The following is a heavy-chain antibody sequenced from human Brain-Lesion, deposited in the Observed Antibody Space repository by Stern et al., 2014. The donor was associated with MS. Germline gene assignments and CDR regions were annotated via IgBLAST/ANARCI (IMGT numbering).Heavy chain of an antibody. CDR1: GGSVSSTSYA. CDR3: AGEEDIRYCSGGSCTGNWFDP. Sequence: QVQLQESGPGLVKPSETLSLTCTVAGGSVSSTSYAWAWIRQPPGKGLEWIGTIYYSGNTYYSPSLKSRLTKSLDTSQNQFSLQRGSVTAADTAVYYCAGEEDIRYCSGGSCTGNWFDPWGQGTLVTVSS. V-gene: IGHV4-39*01. CDR2: IYYSGNT. D-gene: IGHD2-15*01. J-gene: IGHJ5*02.